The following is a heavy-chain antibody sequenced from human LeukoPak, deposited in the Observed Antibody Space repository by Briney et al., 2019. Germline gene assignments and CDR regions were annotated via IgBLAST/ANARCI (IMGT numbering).Heavy chain of an antibody. CDR3: ARGRATSADMDV. J-gene: IGHJ6*03. Sequence: ASVNVSCKASGGTFSSYAISWVRQAPGQGLEWMGGIIPIFGTANYAQKFQGGVTITADESTSTAYMELSSLRSEDTAVYYCARGRATSADMDVWGKGTTVTVSS. CDR2: IIPIFGTA. V-gene: IGHV1-69*13. D-gene: IGHD5-12*01. CDR1: GGTFSSYA.